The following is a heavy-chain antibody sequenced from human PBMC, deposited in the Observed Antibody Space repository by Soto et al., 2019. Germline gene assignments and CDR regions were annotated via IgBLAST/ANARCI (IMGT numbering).Heavy chain of an antibody. J-gene: IGHJ4*02. D-gene: IGHD5-12*01. V-gene: IGHV4-30-2*01. Sequence: QLQLQESGSGLVKPSQTLSLTYAVSGGSISSGGYSWSWIRQPPGKGLEWIGYIYHSGSTYYNPSRTSRVTISVDRSKSQFSLRLSSVTAADTAVYYCAAGGGLPRYYWGPGTLVTVSS. CDR2: IYHSGST. CDR1: GGSISSGGYS. CDR3: AAGGGLPRYY.